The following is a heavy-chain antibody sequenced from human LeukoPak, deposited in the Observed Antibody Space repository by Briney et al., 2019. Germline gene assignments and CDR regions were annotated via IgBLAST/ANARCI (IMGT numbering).Heavy chain of an antibody. CDR3: ARDRRDGYNGYYYYGMDV. J-gene: IGHJ6*02. Sequence: GGSLRLSCAASGFTFSDYSMNWVRQAPGKGLEWGSSISSSSSYIYYADSVKGRFTISRDNAENSLYLQMNSLRAEDTAVYYCARDRRDGYNGYYYYGMDVWGQGTTVTVSS. CDR1: GFTFSDYS. V-gene: IGHV3-21*01. D-gene: IGHD5-24*01. CDR2: ISSSSSYI.